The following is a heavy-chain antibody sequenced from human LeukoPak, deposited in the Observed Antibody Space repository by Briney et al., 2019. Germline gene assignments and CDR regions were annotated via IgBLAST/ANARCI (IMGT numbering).Heavy chain of an antibody. V-gene: IGHV3-73*01. Sequence: GGSLRLSCAASGFTFSGSAMHWVRQASGKGLEWVGRIRSKANSYATAYAASVKGRFTISRDDSKNTAYLQMNSLKTEDTAVYYCTTVTLRPVGLWGQGILVTVSS. CDR2: IRSKANSYAT. J-gene: IGHJ4*02. CDR1: GFTFSGSA. CDR3: TTVTLRPVGL. D-gene: IGHD2-21*02.